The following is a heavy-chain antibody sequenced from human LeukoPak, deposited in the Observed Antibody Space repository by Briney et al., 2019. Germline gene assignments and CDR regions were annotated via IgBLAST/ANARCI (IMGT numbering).Heavy chain of an antibody. J-gene: IGHJ4*02. CDR1: GHTFTSYD. CDR3: ARRIAAAGVGIVY. D-gene: IGHD6-13*01. V-gene: IGHV1-8*01. CDR2: MNPDSGNT. Sequence: ASVKVSCKASGHTFTSYDINWVQQATGQGLEWMGWMNPDSGNTGYAQKFQGRVTMTRNPSIGTAYMELSSLTSEDTAVYYCARRIAAAGVGIVYWGQGTLVTVSS.